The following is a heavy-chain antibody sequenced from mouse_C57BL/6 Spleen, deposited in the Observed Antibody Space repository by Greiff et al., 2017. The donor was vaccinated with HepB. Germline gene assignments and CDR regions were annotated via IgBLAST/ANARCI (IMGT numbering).Heavy chain of an antibody. CDR2: ISYDGSN. Sequence: DVQLQESGPGLVKPSQSLSLTCSVTGYSITSGYYWNWIRQFPGNKLEWMGYISYDGSNNYNPSLKNRISITRDTSKNQFFLKLNSVTTEDTATYYCARGDYGSSSWYFDVWGTGTTVTVSS. J-gene: IGHJ1*03. CDR1: GYSITSGYY. CDR3: ARGDYGSSSWYFDV. D-gene: IGHD1-1*01. V-gene: IGHV3-6*01.